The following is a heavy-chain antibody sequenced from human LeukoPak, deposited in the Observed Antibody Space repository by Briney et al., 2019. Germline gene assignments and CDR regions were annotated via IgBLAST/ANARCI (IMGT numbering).Heavy chain of an antibody. Sequence: GSSLKTSSKGSGYSFTSYWNGWGRHLPGKGLELMGIIYTGDCDTRYCQSFHGQVTISADDSISTAYLQWSRLKASDTAMYYCARASRTYCGGDCYSGWAFDIWGQGTMVTVSS. CDR3: ARASRTYCGGDCYSGWAFDI. CDR1: GYSFTSYW. J-gene: IGHJ3*02. D-gene: IGHD2-21*02. V-gene: IGHV5-51*01. CDR2: IYTGDCDT.